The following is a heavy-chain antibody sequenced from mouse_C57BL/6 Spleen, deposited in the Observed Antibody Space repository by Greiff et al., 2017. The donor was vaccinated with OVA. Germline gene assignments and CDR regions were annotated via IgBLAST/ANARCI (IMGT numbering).Heavy chain of an antibody. Sequence: VKLQQPGAELVKPGASVKLSCKASGYTFTSYWMQWVKQRPGQGLEWIGEIDPSDSYTNYNQKFKGKATLTVDTSSSTAYMQLSSLTSEDSAVYYCATYYYGSSYVPLDYWGQGTTLTVSS. CDR1: GYTFTSYW. CDR3: ATYYYGSSYVPLDY. D-gene: IGHD1-1*01. J-gene: IGHJ2*01. V-gene: IGHV1-50*01. CDR2: IDPSDSYT.